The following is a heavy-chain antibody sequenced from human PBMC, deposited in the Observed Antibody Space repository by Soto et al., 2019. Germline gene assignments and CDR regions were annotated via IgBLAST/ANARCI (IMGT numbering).Heavy chain of an antibody. CDR1: GFTFSSYA. CDR3: ARDRTTVTTYIVYYGMDV. Sequence: QVQLVESGGGVVQPGRSLRLSCAASGFTFSSYAMHWVRQAPGKGLEWVAVISYDGSNKYYADSVKGRFTISRDNSKNTLYLQMNSLRAEDTAVYYCARDRTTVTTYIVYYGMDVWGQGTTVTVSS. CDR2: ISYDGSNK. J-gene: IGHJ6*02. V-gene: IGHV3-30-3*01. D-gene: IGHD4-4*01.